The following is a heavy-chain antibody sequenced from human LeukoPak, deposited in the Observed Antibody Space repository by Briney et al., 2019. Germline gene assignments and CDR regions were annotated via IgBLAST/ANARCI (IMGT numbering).Heavy chain of an antibody. D-gene: IGHD6-19*01. CDR3: ARLSPPQYGWPFDY. V-gene: IGHV4-4*07. Sequence: YNPSLKSRVTMSVDTSKNQFSLKLSSVTAADTAVYYCARLSPPQYGWPFDYWGQGTLVTVSS. J-gene: IGHJ4*02.